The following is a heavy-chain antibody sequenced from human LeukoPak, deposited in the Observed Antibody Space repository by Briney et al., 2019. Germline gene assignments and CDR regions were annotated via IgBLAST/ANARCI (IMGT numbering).Heavy chain of an antibody. CDR1: GYTFTSYG. V-gene: IGHV1-8*02. Sequence: ASVKVSCKASGYTFTSYGISWVRQATGQGLEWIGWMNPNSGNTGYAQKFQGRVTMTRNTSISTAYMELSSLRSEDTAVYYCARGLRVVAAPFDFWGQGTLVTVSS. D-gene: IGHD6-25*01. J-gene: IGHJ4*02. CDR3: ARGLRVVAAPFDF. CDR2: MNPNSGNT.